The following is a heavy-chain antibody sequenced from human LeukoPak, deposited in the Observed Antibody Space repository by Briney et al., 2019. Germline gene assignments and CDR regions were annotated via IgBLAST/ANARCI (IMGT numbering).Heavy chain of an antibody. Sequence: TSETLSLTCTVSGGSISSGSYYWSWIRQPAGKGLEWIGRIYTSGSTNYNPSLKSRVTISVDTSKNQFSLKLSSVTAADTAVYYCARGSYYYDSSGYYYPFDYWGQGTLVTVSS. J-gene: IGHJ4*02. D-gene: IGHD3-22*01. CDR1: GGSISSGSYY. V-gene: IGHV4-61*02. CDR3: ARGSYYYDSSGYYYPFDY. CDR2: IYTSGST.